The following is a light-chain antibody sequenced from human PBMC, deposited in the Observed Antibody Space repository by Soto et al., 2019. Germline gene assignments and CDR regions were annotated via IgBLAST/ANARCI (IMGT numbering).Light chain of an antibody. V-gene: IGLV2-8*01. CDR3: SSYGGSGNSNYV. J-gene: IGLJ1*01. CDR1: SSDVGAYNY. Sequence: QSVLTQPPSASGSPGQSVTISCTGTSSDVGAYNYVSWYQQHPGKAPKLMIYEVNKRPSGVPDRFSGSKSGNTASLTVSGLQAEDEADYYCSSYGGSGNSNYVSETGTKLTVL. CDR2: EVN.